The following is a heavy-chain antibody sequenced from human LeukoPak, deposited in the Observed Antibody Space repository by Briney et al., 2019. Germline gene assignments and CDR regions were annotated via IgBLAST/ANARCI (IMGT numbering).Heavy chain of an antibody. J-gene: IGHJ1*01. V-gene: IGHV3-21*01. CDR2: ISSSGSYI. D-gene: IGHD3-10*01. Sequence: GGSLRLSCAASGFTFSSYSMNWVRQAPGKGLEWVSSISSSGSYIYYADSVEGRSTISRDNAKKSLYLQMSRLRAEDTAVYYCARVGVRGVIIPEYFQHWGQGTLVTVSS. CDR1: GFTFSSYS. CDR3: ARVGVRGVIIPEYFQH.